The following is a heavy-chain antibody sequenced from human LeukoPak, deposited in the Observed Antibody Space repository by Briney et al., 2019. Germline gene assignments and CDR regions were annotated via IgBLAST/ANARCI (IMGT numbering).Heavy chain of an antibody. CDR1: EFTFSDYY. V-gene: IGHV3-11*04. Sequence: PGRSLRLSCAASEFTFSDYYMSWIRQAPGKGLEWVSYISSSGSTIYYADSVKGRFTISRDNAKNSLYLQMNSLRAEDTAVYYCARDLCSGGGSCYFDYWGQGTLVTVSS. CDR2: ISSSGSTI. CDR3: ARDLCSGGGSCYFDY. J-gene: IGHJ4*02. D-gene: IGHD2-15*01.